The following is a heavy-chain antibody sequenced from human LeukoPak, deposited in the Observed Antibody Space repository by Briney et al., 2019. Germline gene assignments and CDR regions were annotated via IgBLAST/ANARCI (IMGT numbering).Heavy chain of an antibody. Sequence: ASVKVSCKASGYTFTSYGISWVRQAPGQGLEWMGIIIPSDGDTGYAQKFQGRVTMTRDTSTSTVYMELSSLRSEDTAVYYCTKSVYFYYMDVWGKGTTVTVSS. CDR2: IIPSDGDT. CDR1: GYTFTSYG. V-gene: IGHV1-46*01. J-gene: IGHJ6*03. CDR3: TKSVYFYYMDV.